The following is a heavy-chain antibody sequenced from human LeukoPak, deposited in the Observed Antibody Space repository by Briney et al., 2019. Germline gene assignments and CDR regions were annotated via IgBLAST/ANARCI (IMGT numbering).Heavy chain of an antibody. Sequence: ASVKVSCKASGYTFTGHYMHWVRQAPGQGLEWMGWINPNSGGTNYAQKFQGRVTMTRDTSISTAYMELSRLRSDDTAVYYCARDPPSYSSRVFDDYWGQGTLVTVSS. CDR1: GYTFTGHY. CDR3: ARDPPSYSSRVFDDY. CDR2: INPNSGGT. J-gene: IGHJ4*02. V-gene: IGHV1-2*02. D-gene: IGHD6-13*01.